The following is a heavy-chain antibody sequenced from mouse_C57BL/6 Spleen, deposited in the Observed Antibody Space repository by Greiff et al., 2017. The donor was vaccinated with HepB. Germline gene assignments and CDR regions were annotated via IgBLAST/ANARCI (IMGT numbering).Heavy chain of an antibody. D-gene: IGHD1-1*01. V-gene: IGHV5-4*01. CDR1: GFTFSSYA. J-gene: IGHJ3*01. CDR2: ISDGGSYT. Sequence: DVQLVESGGGLVKPGGSLKLSCAASGFTFSSYAMSWVRQTPEKRLEWVATISDGGSYTYYPDNVKGRFTISRDNAKINLYLQMSHLKSEDTAMYYCARAYYYGTWFAYWGQGTLVTVSA. CDR3: ARAYYYGTWFAY.